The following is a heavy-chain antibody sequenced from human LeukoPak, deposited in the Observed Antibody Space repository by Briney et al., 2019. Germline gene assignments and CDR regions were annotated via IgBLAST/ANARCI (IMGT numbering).Heavy chain of an antibody. Sequence: GGSLRLSCAASGFTFNKYGMHWVRQAPGKGLEWVAVISYGGSDKNYADYVKGRFTISRDNSENTLYLQMNSLRVEDTAVYYCARDLVECGGGSCPTQGAYGMDVWGQGTTVTISS. J-gene: IGHJ6*02. V-gene: IGHV3-30*04. CDR3: ARDLVECGGGSCPTQGAYGMDV. D-gene: IGHD2-15*01. CDR1: GFTFNKYG. CDR2: ISYGGSDK.